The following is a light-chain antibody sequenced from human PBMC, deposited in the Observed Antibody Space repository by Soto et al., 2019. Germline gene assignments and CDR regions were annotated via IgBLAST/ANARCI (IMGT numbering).Light chain of an antibody. Sequence: QSALTQPASVSGSPGQSITISCTGTSSDFGYDSVSWYQQHPDKAPKLLIYEVVNRPSGISSRFSASKSGNTASLTISGLQADDEADYYCTSFTTTEVIFGGGTKVTVL. J-gene: IGLJ2*01. CDR3: TSFTTTEVI. CDR2: EVV. V-gene: IGLV2-14*01. CDR1: SSDFGYDS.